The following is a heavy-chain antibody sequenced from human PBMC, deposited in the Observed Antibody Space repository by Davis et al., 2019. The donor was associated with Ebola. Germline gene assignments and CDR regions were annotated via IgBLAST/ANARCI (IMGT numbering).Heavy chain of an antibody. D-gene: IGHD6-19*01. J-gene: IGHJ4*02. V-gene: IGHV1-2*06. CDR1: GYTFTGYY. CDR3: AREVEGGLADYFDY. Sequence: ASVKVSCKASGYTFTGYYMHWVRQAPGQGLEWMGRINPNSGATNYAQKFQGRVTITADKSTSTAYMELSSLRSEDTAVYYCAREVEGGLADYFDYWGQGTLVTVSS. CDR2: INPNSGAT.